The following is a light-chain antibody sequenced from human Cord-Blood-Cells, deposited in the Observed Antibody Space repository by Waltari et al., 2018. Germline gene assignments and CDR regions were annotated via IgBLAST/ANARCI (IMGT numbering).Light chain of an antibody. CDR1: RSNIAARYA. CDR3: QSDYSSLSENCV. Sequence: SVLTQPPAVSGAPGQRVTIPCTGSRSNIAARYAVHWYQQIPGTAPKLLIYGHSNRHSGVPDRFSGSKSGTAASLVITGLQAEDEADDYFQSDYSSLSENCVCGTGTKVTVL. J-gene: IGLJ1*01. CDR2: GHS. V-gene: IGLV1-40*01.